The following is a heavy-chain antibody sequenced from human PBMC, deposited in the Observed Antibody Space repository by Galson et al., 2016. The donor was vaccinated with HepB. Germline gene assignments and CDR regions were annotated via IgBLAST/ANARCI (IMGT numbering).Heavy chain of an antibody. D-gene: IGHD5-18*01. CDR1: GFTFSTYA. J-gene: IGHJ4*02. CDR3: AKGYGLWDY. Sequence: SLRLSCAASGFTFSTYAMSWVRQAPGTGLEWVSAISGSGAGTYYAGSVKGWFTISRDNSKNTLYLQMNSLRAEDTAVYYCAKGYGLWDYWGQGTLVTVSS. CDR2: ISGSGAGT. V-gene: IGHV3-23*01.